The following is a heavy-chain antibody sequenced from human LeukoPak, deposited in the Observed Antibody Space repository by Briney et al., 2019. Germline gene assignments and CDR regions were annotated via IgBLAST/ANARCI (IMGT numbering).Heavy chain of an antibody. V-gene: IGHV3-9*01. CDR2: ISWNSGSI. J-gene: IGHJ3*02. CDR1: GFTFDDYA. D-gene: IGHD6-6*01. CDR3: ARDRGPHSSSPNSGAFDI. Sequence: GGSLRLSCAASGFTFDDYAMHWVRQAPGKGLEWVSGISWNSGSIGYADSMKGRFTISRDNAKNSLYLQMNSLRAEDTAVYYCARDRGPHSSSPNSGAFDIWGQGTMVTVSS.